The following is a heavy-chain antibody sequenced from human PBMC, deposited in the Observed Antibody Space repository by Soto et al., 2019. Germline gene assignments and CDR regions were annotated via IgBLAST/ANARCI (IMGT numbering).Heavy chain of an antibody. CDR3: ARLGVALEWYPYYYYMDV. D-gene: IGHD3-3*01. CDR2: IYYSGST. CDR1: GGSISSYY. Sequence: SETLSLTCTVSGGSISSYYWSWIRQPPGKGLEWIGYIYYSGSTNYNPSLKSRVTISVDTSKNQFSLKLSSVTAADTAVYYCARLGVALEWYPYYYYMDVWGKGTTVTVSS. J-gene: IGHJ6*03. V-gene: IGHV4-59*08.